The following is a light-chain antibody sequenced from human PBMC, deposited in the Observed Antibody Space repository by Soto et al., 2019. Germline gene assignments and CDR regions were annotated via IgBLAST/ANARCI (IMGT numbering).Light chain of an antibody. CDR3: QQYYSTPH. CDR2: WAS. J-gene: IGKJ4*01. V-gene: IGKV4-1*01. Sequence: DIVMTQSPDSLAVSLGERATINCKSSQSVLYSSNSKNYLVWYQQKPGQPPKLLIYWASTRESGVPDRFSGSGSGTDFTLTISSLQAEDVAVYYCQQYYSTPHFGGGTKVEIK. CDR1: QSVLYSSNSKNY.